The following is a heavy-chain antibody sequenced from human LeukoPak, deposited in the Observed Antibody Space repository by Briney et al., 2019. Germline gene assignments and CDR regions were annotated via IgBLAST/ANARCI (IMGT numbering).Heavy chain of an antibody. CDR3: ARYTRPTDY. V-gene: IGHV3-7*05. Sequence: PGGSLRLSCAASGFTFSSPWMSWVRQAPGKGLEWVATIKADGSGAYYVDSVKGRFTISRDNAKNSLYLQMNSLRAEDTAVYFCARYTRPTDYWGQGTLVTVSS. J-gene: IGHJ4*02. CDR1: GFTFSSPW. CDR2: IKADGSGA. D-gene: IGHD6-13*01.